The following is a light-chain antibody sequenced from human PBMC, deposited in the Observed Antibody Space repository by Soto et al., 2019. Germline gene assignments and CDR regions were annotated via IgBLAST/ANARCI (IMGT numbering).Light chain of an antibody. CDR1: QSVVGS. CDR2: HTS. CDR3: QQYESSPRT. J-gene: IGKJ1*01. Sequence: ETVLTQSPGTLSLSPGERATLSCRASQSVVGSLAWYQQRPGQAPRLLVYHTSNRATGIPDRFSASGSGTDFTLTISRLEPEDFAVYYCQQYESSPRTFGQGTKVDIK. V-gene: IGKV3-20*01.